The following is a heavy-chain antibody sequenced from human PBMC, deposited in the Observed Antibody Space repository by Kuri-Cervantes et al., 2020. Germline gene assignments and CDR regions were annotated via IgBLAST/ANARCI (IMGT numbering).Heavy chain of an antibody. V-gene: IGHV4-38-2*01. Sequence: SETLSLTCAVSGYSISSGYYWGWIRQPPGKGLEWIGSIYHSGSTYYNPSLKSRVTISVDTSKNQFSLKLSSVTAADTAVYYCASLLLWFGETRDYFDYWGQGTLVTVSS. J-gene: IGHJ4*02. CDR1: GYSISSGYY. CDR3: ASLLLWFGETRDYFDY. CDR2: IYHSGST. D-gene: IGHD3-10*01.